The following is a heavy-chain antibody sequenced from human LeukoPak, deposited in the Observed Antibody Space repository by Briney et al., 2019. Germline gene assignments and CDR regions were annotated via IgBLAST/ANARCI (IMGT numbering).Heavy chain of an antibody. Sequence: SVKVSCKASGGTFSSYTISWVRQAPGQGLEWMGRIIAIFGIANYAQKFQGRVTITADKSTSTAYMELSSLRSEDTAVYYCARDREGGFDYWGQGTLVTVSS. D-gene: IGHD3-16*01. V-gene: IGHV1-69*04. CDR2: IIAIFGIA. CDR3: ARDREGGFDY. CDR1: GGTFSSYT. J-gene: IGHJ4*02.